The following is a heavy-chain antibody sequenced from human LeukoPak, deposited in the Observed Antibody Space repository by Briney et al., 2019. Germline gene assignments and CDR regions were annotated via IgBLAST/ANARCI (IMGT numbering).Heavy chain of an antibody. CDR3: AKVSSGYSYGTIDY. Sequence: GVLRLSCAASGLTFSSYALSWVRQAPGKGLEWVSAISDSGGSTNYADSVKGRFTISRDNSKNTLYLQMYSLRAEDTAVYYCAKVSSGYSYGTIDYWGQGTLVTVSS. V-gene: IGHV3-23*01. CDR2: ISDSGGST. J-gene: IGHJ4*02. D-gene: IGHD5-18*01. CDR1: GLTFSSYA.